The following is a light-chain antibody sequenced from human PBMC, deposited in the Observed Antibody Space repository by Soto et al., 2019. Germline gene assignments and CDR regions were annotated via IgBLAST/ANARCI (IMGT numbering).Light chain of an antibody. Sequence: DIQMTQSPSTLSASVGDRVTITCRASQSISNWLAWYQQKPGKAPKLLIYRASALESGVPSRFSGSGSGTEFTLTISSLQPDDFATYYCQQYNSYSLTFGQGTKVEIK. J-gene: IGKJ2*01. CDR1: QSISNW. CDR3: QQYNSYSLT. CDR2: RAS. V-gene: IGKV1-5*03.